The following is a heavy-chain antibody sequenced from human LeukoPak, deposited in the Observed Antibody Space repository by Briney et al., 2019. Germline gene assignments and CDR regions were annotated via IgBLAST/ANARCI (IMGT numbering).Heavy chain of an antibody. CDR1: GYTFTSYY. CDR2: INPSGGST. Sequence: EASVKVTCKASGYTFTSYYMHWVRQAPGQGLEWMGIINPSGGSTSYAQEFQGRVTMTRDTSTSTVYMEPSSLRSEDTAVYHCARTPEIQDYDFWSGYYRGQGNYGMDVWGQGTTVTVSS. J-gene: IGHJ6*02. V-gene: IGHV1-46*01. D-gene: IGHD3-3*01. CDR3: ARTPEIQDYDFWSGYYRGQGNYGMDV.